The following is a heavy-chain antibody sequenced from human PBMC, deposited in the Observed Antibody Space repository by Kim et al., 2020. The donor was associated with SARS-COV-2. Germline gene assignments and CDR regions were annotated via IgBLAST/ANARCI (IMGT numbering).Heavy chain of an antibody. CDR3: ARGERRGLLGTYRTGLFDS. V-gene: IGHV4-61*01. CDR2: VYYLGYT. D-gene: IGHD3-10*01. Sequence: SETLSLICSVSGESVTSGNYYWSWLRQPPGGGLEWIGYVYYLGYTNYNPSLKSRVTLSMDTSKNQFSLNLTSMCAADTAVYYCARGERRGLLGTYRTGLFDSWGHGTLVTVSS. J-gene: IGHJ4*01. CDR1: GESVTSGNYY.